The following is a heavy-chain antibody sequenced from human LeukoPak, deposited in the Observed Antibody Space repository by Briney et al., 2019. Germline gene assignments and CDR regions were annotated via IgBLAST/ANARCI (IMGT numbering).Heavy chain of an antibody. V-gene: IGHV1-2*06. CDR2: INPNSSGT. D-gene: IGHD3-22*01. Sequence: GASVKVSCKASGYTFTGYYMHWVRQAPGQGLEWMGRINPNSSGTNYAQKFQGRVTTTRDTSISTAYMELSRLRSDDTAVYYCARDPTKTYYYDSSGYYYGIDYWGQGTLVTVSS. CDR3: ARDPTKTYYYDSSGYYYGIDY. J-gene: IGHJ4*02. CDR1: GYTFTGYY.